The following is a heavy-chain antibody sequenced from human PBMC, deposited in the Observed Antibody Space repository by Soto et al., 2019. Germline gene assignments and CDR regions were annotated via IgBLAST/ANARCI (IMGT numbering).Heavy chain of an antibody. CDR1: GFTVSSNY. V-gene: IGHV3-66*01. CDR3: ARVVVVAATPYYFDY. CDR2: IYSGGST. J-gene: IGHJ4*02. D-gene: IGHD2-15*01. Sequence: GGSLRLSCAASGFTVSSNYMSWVRQAPGKGLEWVSVIYSGGSTNYADSVKGRLTISRDNSKNTLYLQMNRLRAEDTAVYYCARVVVVAATPYYFDYWGQGTLVTVSS.